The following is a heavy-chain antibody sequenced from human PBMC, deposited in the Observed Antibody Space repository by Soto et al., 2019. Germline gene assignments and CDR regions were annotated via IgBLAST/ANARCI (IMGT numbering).Heavy chain of an antibody. D-gene: IGHD2-2*01. CDR1: GFTFSSYA. Sequence: GGSLRLSCAASGFTFSSYAMHWVRQAPGKGLEWVAVISYDGSNKYYADSVKGRFTISRDNSKNTLYLQMNSLRAEDTAVYYFARDSPGVVPAAIIRYYYYYYGMDVWGQGTTVTVSS. CDR2: ISYDGSNK. V-gene: IGHV3-30-3*01. CDR3: ARDSPGVVPAAIIRYYYYYYGMDV. J-gene: IGHJ6*02.